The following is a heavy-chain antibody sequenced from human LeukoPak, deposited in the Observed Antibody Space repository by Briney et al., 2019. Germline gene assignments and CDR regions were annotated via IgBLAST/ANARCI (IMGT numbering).Heavy chain of an antibody. CDR1: GGSFSGYY. Sequence: ASETLSLTCAVYGGSFSGYYWSWIRQPAGKGLEWIGRIYTSGSTNYNPSLKSRVTMSVDTSKSQFSLKLSSVTAADTAVYYCARDSYYDSSGYGMDNWFDPWGQGTLVTVSS. J-gene: IGHJ5*02. CDR2: IYTSGST. D-gene: IGHD3-22*01. CDR3: ARDSYYDSSGYGMDNWFDP. V-gene: IGHV4-4*07.